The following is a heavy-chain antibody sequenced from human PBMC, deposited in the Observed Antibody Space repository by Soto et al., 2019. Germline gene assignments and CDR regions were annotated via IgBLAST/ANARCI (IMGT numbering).Heavy chain of an antibody. J-gene: IGHJ4*02. CDR2: ISSSSSYI. CDR1: GFTFSSYS. V-gene: IGHV3-21*01. D-gene: IGHD3-22*01. Sequence: PGGSLRLSCAASGFTFSSYSMNWVRQAPGKGLEWVSSISSSSSYIYYADSVKGRFTISRDNAKNSLYLQMNSLRAEDTAVYYCARDRRIVVDPFDYWGQGTLVTVSS. CDR3: ARDRRIVVDPFDY.